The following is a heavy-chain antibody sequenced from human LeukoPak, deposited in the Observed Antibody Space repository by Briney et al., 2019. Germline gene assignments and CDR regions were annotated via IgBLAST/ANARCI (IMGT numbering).Heavy chain of an antibody. J-gene: IGHJ3*02. CDR3: ARAICGGDCYDAFDI. D-gene: IGHD2-21*02. V-gene: IGHV1-2*02. CDR2: LNPNIVGT. CDR1: GYTFTVYY. Sequence: GAAVKVSCKASGYTFTVYYMHWVRQAPGQGLEWMGWLNPNIVGTNYAQMFQGRVTMTRDTSISTAYMELSRLRSEDTAVYYCARAICGGDCYDAFDIWGQGTMVTVSS.